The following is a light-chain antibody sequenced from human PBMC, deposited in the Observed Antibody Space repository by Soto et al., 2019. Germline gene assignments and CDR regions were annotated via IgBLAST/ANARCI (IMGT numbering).Light chain of an antibody. CDR3: QQSYSTPKT. CDR2: AAS. CDR1: QSISSY. Sequence: DIHMTQSPSSLSASVGNRATITCRASQSISSYLNWYQQKPGKAPKLLIYAASSLQSGVPSRFSGSGYGTDFNLTISSLQTEDFATYYCQQSYSTPKTFGQGTKVDIK. V-gene: IGKV1-39*01. J-gene: IGKJ1*01.